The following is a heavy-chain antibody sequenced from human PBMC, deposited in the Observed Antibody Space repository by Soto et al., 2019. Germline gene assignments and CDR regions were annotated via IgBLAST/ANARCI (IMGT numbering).Heavy chain of an antibody. CDR1: GFTFSSYA. V-gene: IGHV3-23*01. Sequence: GGSLRLSCAASGFTFSSYAMSWVRQAPGKGLEWVSAISGSSGSTIYYADSVKGRFTISRDNAKNSLYLQMNSLRAEDTAVYYCARDLDTAMVDAFDIWGQGTMVTVSS. CDR3: ARDLDTAMVDAFDI. CDR2: ISGSSGSTI. D-gene: IGHD5-18*01. J-gene: IGHJ3*02.